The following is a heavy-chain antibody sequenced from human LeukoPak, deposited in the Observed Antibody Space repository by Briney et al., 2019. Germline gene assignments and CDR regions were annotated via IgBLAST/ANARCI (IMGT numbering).Heavy chain of an antibody. CDR3: VRGRGDIVALDS. Sequence: PGGSLRLSCAASGFSFNIYAMSWVRQAPGRGLEWVSSITSPSGNTYYAGSVKGRFTISRDNSKKTLYLQMNSLTVDDTAVYYCVRGRGDIVALDSWGQGNLVTVSS. V-gene: IGHV3-23*01. CDR1: GFSFNIYA. J-gene: IGHJ4*02. D-gene: IGHD5-12*01. CDR2: ITSPSGNT.